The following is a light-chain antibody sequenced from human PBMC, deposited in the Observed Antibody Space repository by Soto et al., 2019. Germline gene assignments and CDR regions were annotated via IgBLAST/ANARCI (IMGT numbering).Light chain of an antibody. CDR2: AAS. CDR3: TQSYSTPPYT. CDR1: QSISSY. J-gene: IGKJ2*01. Sequence: DIQMTQSPSSLSASVGDRVTITCRASQSISSYLNWYQQKPGKAPKLLIYAASSLQSGVPSRFSGSGSGTDFTLTISSLQPEDFATYYCTQSYSTPPYTFGQGTKLEIK. V-gene: IGKV1-39*01.